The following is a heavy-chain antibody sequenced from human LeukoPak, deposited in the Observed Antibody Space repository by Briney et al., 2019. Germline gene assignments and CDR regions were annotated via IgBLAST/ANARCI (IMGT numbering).Heavy chain of an antibody. CDR1: GFTFSSYW. CDR2: IKQDGSEK. V-gene: IGHV3-7*01. CDR3: AKAEQSSGWYRGGYYFDY. D-gene: IGHD6-19*01. Sequence: TGGSLRLSCAASGFTFSSYWMSWVRQAPGKGLEWVANIKQDGSEKYYVDSVKGRFTISRDNSKNTLYLQMNSLRAEDTAVYYCAKAEQSSGWYRGGYYFDYWGQGTLVTVSS. J-gene: IGHJ4*02.